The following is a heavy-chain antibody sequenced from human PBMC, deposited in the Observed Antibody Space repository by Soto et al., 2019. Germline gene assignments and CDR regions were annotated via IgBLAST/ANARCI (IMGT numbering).Heavy chain of an antibody. V-gene: IGHV1-3*01. CDR1: GYTFTSYA. CDR2: INAGNGNT. CDR3: ARWVVDTAMVTFLPYYYYGMDV. J-gene: IGHJ6*02. Sequence: ASVKVSCKASGYTFTSYAMHWVRQAPGQRLEWMGWINAGNGNTKYSQKFQGRVTITRDTSASTAYMELSSLRSEDTAAYYCARWVVDTAMVTFLPYYYYGMDVWGQGTTVTVSS. D-gene: IGHD5-18*01.